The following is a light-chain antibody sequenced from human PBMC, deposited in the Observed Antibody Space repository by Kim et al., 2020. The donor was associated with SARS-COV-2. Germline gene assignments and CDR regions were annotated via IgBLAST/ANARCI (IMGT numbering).Light chain of an antibody. Sequence: QTVTISCTGNASNIGAEHEVHWYQQLPGAAPNLRILGDTVRPSGVPARFSASKSGTTASLAISGVQADDEAYYHCQSYDTSLGGSVFGGGTQLTVL. CDR2: GDT. CDR3: QSYDTSLGGSV. J-gene: IGLJ3*02. CDR1: ASNIGAEHE. V-gene: IGLV1-40*01.